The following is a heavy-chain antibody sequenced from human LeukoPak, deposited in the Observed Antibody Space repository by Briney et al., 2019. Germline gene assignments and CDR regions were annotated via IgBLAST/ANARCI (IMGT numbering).Heavy chain of an antibody. Sequence: GGSLRLSCAGFGFTFGDYAMTWVRQAPGKGLEWVAFIGSQAYGATTEYGASVKGRFTISRDDSKSIAYLQMNSLKTEDTAVYYCTVGRGYCSYSGCPPGVYFDYWDQGTQVTVSS. V-gene: IGHV3-49*04. CDR3: TVGRGYCSYSGCPPGVYFDY. CDR1: GFTFGDYA. D-gene: IGHD2-15*01. CDR2: IGSQAYGATT. J-gene: IGHJ4*02.